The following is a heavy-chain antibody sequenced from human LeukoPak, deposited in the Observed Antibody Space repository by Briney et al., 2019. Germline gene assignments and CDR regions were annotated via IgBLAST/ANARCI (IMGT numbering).Heavy chain of an antibody. D-gene: IGHD6-13*01. Sequence: SETLSLTCTVSGGSISNYYWSWIRQPAGKGLEWIGRIYTSGTTHYNPSLKSRVTMSVDTSKNQFSLNLSSVTAADTAVYYCARFSNIAAAFDYWGLGTLVTVSS. CDR1: GGSISNYY. J-gene: IGHJ4*02. V-gene: IGHV4-4*07. CDR2: IYTSGTT. CDR3: ARFSNIAAAFDY.